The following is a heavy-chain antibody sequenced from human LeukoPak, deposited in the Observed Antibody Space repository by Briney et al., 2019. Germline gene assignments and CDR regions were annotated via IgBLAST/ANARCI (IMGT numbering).Heavy chain of an antibody. V-gene: IGHV1-8*01. J-gene: IGHJ4*02. D-gene: IGHD3-3*01. CDR3: ARTYYDFWSGFGDQSFDY. CDR1: GYTFTSYD. Sequence: WASVKVSCKASGYTFTSYDINWVRQATGQGLEWMGWMNPNSGNTGYAQKFQGRVTITADKSTSTAYMELSSLRSEDTAVYYCARTYYDFWSGFGDQSFDYWGQGTLVTVSS. CDR2: MNPNSGNT.